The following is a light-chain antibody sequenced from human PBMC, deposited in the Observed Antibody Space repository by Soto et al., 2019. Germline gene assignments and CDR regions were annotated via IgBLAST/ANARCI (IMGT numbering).Light chain of an antibody. CDR3: AFWEDSLSGRV. CDR1: SSNIGSHN. J-gene: IGLJ2*01. CDR2: KNN. V-gene: IGLV1-47*01. Sequence: QSVLTQPPSASGTPGHRGTLSCSGSSSNIGSHNIYWYQQLPGTAPQLLIYKNNHRPSGVPDRFSGSKFGTSASLAIICLRSEDEADYYCAFWEDSLSGRVFGVGTKVTVL.